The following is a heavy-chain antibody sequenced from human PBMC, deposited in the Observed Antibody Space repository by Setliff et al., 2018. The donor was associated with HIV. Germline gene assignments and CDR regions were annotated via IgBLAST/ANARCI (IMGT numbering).Heavy chain of an antibody. Sequence: PSETLSLTCTVSGGSISTYYWSWIRQPPGKGLEWIGSIYFTGSSDNNPSLKSRVTLSVDTSKHQFSLNLSSVTAADTAVYYCARVQMAYAAFDVWGQGTMVTVSS. J-gene: IGHJ3*01. V-gene: IGHV4-59*01. CDR3: ARVQMAYAAFDV. D-gene: IGHD4-17*01. CDR1: GGSISTYY. CDR2: IYFTGSS.